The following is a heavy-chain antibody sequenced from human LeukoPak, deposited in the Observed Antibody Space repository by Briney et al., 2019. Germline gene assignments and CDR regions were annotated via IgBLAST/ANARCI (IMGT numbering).Heavy chain of an antibody. Sequence: GGSLRLSCAASGFTFTSYGMHWVRQAPGKGLEWVAVISHDGSNKYYADSVKGRFTISRDNSKNTLYLQTNSLRAEDTAVYYCAKDLYDSSGSDWYFDLWGRGTLVTVSS. CDR3: AKDLYDSSGSDWYFDL. J-gene: IGHJ2*01. D-gene: IGHD3-22*01. CDR2: ISHDGSNK. V-gene: IGHV3-30*18. CDR1: GFTFTSYG.